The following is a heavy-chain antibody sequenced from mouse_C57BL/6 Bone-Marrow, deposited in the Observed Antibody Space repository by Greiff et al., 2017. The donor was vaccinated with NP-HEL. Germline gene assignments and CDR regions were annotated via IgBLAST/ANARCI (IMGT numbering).Heavy chain of an antibody. CDR2: IDPSDSYT. V-gene: IGHV1-69*01. Sequence: VQLQQPGAELVMPGASVKLSCKASGYTFTSYWMHWVKQRPGQGLEWIGEIDPSDSYTNYNQKFKGKSTLTVDKSSSTAYMQLSSLTSEDSAVYYCARRSGSSFFAYWGQGTLVTVSA. J-gene: IGHJ3*01. CDR3: ARRSGSSFFAY. CDR1: GYTFTSYW. D-gene: IGHD1-1*01.